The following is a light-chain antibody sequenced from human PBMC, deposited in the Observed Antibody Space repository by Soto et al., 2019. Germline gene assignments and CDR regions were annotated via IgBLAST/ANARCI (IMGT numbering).Light chain of an antibody. J-gene: IGLJ1*01. CDR1: SSDVGGYKY. V-gene: IGLV2-14*03. Sequence: HSVLTQPVSVSRSPGQSIAITCTESSSDVGGYKYVSWYQQHPGKAPKLMIYDVSNRPSGVSDRFSGSKSGNTASPTISGLQSEDEADYYCSSYTSSNSYVFGPGTKVPVL. CDR2: DVS. CDR3: SSYTSSNSYV.